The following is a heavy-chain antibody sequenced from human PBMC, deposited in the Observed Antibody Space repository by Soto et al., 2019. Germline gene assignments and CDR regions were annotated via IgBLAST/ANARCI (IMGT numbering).Heavy chain of an antibody. CDR1: GYTFTSYA. CDR3: ARSKTVQVDDYGDYATLDY. D-gene: IGHD4-17*01. J-gene: IGHJ4*02. V-gene: IGHV1-3*01. CDR2: INAGNGNT. Sequence: ASVKVSCKASGYTFTSYAMHWVRQAPGQRLEWMGWINAGNGNTKYSQKFQGRVTITRDTSASTAYMELSSLRSEDTAVYYCARSKTVQVDDYGDYATLDYWGQGTLVTVSS.